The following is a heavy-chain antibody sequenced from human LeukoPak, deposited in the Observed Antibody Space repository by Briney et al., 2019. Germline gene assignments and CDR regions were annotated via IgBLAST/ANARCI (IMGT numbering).Heavy chain of an antibody. Sequence: ASVKVSCTASGYTFTSYDINWVRQATGQGLEWMGWMNPNSGNTGYAQKFQGRVTMTRNTSISTAYMELSSLRSEDTAVYYCARAPLRFLEWLFRHDAFDIWGQGTMVTVSS. V-gene: IGHV1-8*01. CDR2: MNPNSGNT. D-gene: IGHD3-3*01. J-gene: IGHJ3*02. CDR1: GYTFTSYD. CDR3: ARAPLRFLEWLFRHDAFDI.